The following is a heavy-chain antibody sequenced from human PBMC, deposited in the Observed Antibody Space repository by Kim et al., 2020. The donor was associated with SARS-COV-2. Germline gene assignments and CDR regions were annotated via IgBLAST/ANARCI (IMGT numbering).Heavy chain of an antibody. CDR1: GYTFTSYG. Sequence: ASVKVSCKASGYTFTSYGISWVRQAPGQGLEWMGWISAYNGNTNYAQKLQGRVTMTTDTSTSTAYMELRSLRSDDTAVYYCARNFRDQLLRYYYYYYGMDVWGQGTTVTVSS. D-gene: IGHD2-2*01. J-gene: IGHJ6*02. V-gene: IGHV1-18*01. CDR3: ARNFRDQLLRYYYYYYGMDV. CDR2: ISAYNGNT.